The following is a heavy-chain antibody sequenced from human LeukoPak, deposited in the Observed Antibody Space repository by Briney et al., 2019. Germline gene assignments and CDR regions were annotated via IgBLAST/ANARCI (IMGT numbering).Heavy chain of an antibody. Sequence: GGSLRLSCEASGFTFSSYALHWVRKAPGKGLDWVEVISYDGSNKYYADSVKGRFTISRDNSKNTLYLQMNSLRAEDTAVYYCARDGYYGSGSYYNVPTLYFDYWGQGTLVTVSS. CDR3: ARDGYYGSGSYYNVPTLYFDY. CDR1: GFTFSSYA. V-gene: IGHV3-30*04. D-gene: IGHD3-10*01. J-gene: IGHJ4*02. CDR2: ISYDGSNK.